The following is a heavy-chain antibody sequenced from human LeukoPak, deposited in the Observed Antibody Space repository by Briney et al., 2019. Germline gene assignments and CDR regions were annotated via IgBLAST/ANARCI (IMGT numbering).Heavy chain of an antibody. CDR3: TRAWSYDFWSAQGFYFDY. CDR1: GFTFGDYA. J-gene: IGHJ4*02. CDR2: IRSKAYGGTT. Sequence: GGSLRLSCTASGFTFGDYAMSWFRQAPGKGLEWVGFIRSKAYGGTTEYAASVKGRFTISRDDSKSIAYLQMNSLKTEDTAVYYCTRAWSYDFWSAQGFYFDYWGQGTLVTVSS. D-gene: IGHD3-3*01. V-gene: IGHV3-49*03.